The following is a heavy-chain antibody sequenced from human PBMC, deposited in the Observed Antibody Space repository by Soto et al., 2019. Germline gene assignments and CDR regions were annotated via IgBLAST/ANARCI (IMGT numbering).Heavy chain of an antibody. CDR1: GFTFSSYS. CDR3: ARDMAGCNYYGSGSYGVDAFDI. D-gene: IGHD3-10*01. CDR2: ISSSSSTI. J-gene: IGHJ3*02. V-gene: IGHV3-48*02. Sequence: EVQLVESGGGLVQPGGSLRLSCAASGFTFSSYSMNWVRQAPGKGLEWVSYISSSSSTIYYADSVKGRFTISRDNAKNSLYLQMNSLRDEDTAVYYCARDMAGCNYYGSGSYGVDAFDIWGQGTMVTVSS.